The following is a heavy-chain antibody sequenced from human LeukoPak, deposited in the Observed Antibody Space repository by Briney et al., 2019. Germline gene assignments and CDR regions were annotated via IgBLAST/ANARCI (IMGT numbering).Heavy chain of an antibody. J-gene: IGHJ2*01. D-gene: IGHD5-24*01. Sequence: SETLSLTCAVYGGSFSAYYWSWIRQPPRKGLEWIGESNHSGSTNYNPSLKSRVTISVDTSKNQFSLKLSSVTAADTAVYYCARYGKGRWLTSTRPFWYFDLWGRGTLVTVSS. CDR2: SNHSGST. V-gene: IGHV4-34*01. CDR1: GGSFSAYY. CDR3: ARYGKGRWLTSTRPFWYFDL.